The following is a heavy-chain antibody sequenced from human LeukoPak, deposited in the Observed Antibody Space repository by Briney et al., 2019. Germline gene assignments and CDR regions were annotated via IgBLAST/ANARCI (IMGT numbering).Heavy chain of an antibody. D-gene: IGHD3-10*01. CDR3: ARAYYYGSGTFDI. V-gene: IGHV4-59*01. CDR1: GGSISPYY. CDR2: IYYTGGT. Sequence: PSETLSLTCTVSGGSISPYYWSWIRQPPGKGLEWIGYIYYTGGTYYNPSLKSRVTISVDTSKNQFSLKLTSVTAADTAVYYCARAYYYGSGTFDIWGQGTMVTVPS. J-gene: IGHJ3*02.